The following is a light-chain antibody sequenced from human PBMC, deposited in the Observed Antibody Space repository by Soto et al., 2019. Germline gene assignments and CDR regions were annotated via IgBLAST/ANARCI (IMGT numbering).Light chain of an antibody. CDR1: QSLLYSSNNRNY. CDR2: WAS. V-gene: IGKV4-1*01. CDR3: HQYYDSPLT. J-gene: IGKJ4*01. Sequence: DIVMTQSPDSLSVSLGERATINCKSSQSLLYSSNNRNYLAWYQQKPGQPPKLLISWASTRESGVPDRFGGSGSSTDFTLTITSLQAEEVAVYYCHQYYDSPLTFGGGTKVEIK.